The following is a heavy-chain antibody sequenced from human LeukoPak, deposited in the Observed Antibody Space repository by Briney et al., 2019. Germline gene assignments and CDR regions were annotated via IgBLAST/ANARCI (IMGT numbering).Heavy chain of an antibody. V-gene: IGHV4-59*08. Sequence: SETLSLTCTVSGGSISSYYWSWIRQPPGKGLEWIGYIYYSGSTNYNPSLKSRVTISVDTSKNQFSLKLSSVTAADTAVYYCAKRSGYYWYYFDYWGQGTLVTVSS. CDR3: AKRSGYYWYYFDY. D-gene: IGHD3-22*01. CDR2: IYYSGST. J-gene: IGHJ4*02. CDR1: GGSISSYY.